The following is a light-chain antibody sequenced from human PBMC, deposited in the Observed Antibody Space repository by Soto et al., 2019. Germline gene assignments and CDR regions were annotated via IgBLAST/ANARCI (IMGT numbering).Light chain of an antibody. J-gene: IGKJ3*01. V-gene: IGKV3-20*01. CDR2: SAS. CDR3: QQYGNSRVT. Sequence: IVLTQSPGTLSLSPGERATLSCRASQSVGSYLAWYQQKPGQAPRLLIYSASSRATGVADRFSGSGSGTDFTLTISRLEPEDFAVYYCQQYGNSRVTFGPETKVDIK. CDR1: QSVGSY.